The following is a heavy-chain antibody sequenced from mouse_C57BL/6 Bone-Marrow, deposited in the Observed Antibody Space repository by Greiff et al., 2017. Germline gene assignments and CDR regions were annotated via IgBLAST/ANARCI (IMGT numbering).Heavy chain of an antibody. J-gene: IGHJ2*01. CDR1: GYTFTSYW. CDR3: ARGDITVVATNFDY. Sequence: QVQLQQPGAELVKPGASVTLSCKASGYTFTSYWMHWVKQRPGQGLEWIGMIHPNSGSTNYNEKFKSKATLTVDKSSSTAYMQLSSLTSEDSAVYYCARGDITVVATNFDYWGQGTTLTVSS. CDR2: IHPNSGST. V-gene: IGHV1-64*01. D-gene: IGHD1-1*01.